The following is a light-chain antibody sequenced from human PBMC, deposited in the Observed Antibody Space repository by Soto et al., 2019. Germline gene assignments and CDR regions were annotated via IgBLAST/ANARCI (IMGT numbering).Light chain of an antibody. CDR1: SSDVGGYNY. CDR2: DVS. J-gene: IGLJ1*01. Sequence: QSALTQPASVSGSPGQSITISCTGTSSDVGGYNYVSWYQHHPGKAPKLMIFDVSNRPSGVSNRFSGSKSGNTASLTISGLQHEDEADYYCSSYSTSYTRLIVFGTGTKLTVL. CDR3: SSYSTSYTRLIV. V-gene: IGLV2-14*03.